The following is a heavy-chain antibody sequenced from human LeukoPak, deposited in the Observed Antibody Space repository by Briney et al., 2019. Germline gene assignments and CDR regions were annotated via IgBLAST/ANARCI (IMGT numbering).Heavy chain of an antibody. V-gene: IGHV3-30-3*01. Sequence: AGGSLRLSCAASGFTFSSYGMHWVRQAPGKGLEWVAVISYDGSNEYYADSVKGRFTISRDNSKNTLYLQMNSLRAEDTAVYYCAKGGRTASGYGHYYYYMDVWGKGTTVTVSS. D-gene: IGHD6-25*01. CDR2: ISYDGSNE. CDR1: GFTFSSYG. J-gene: IGHJ6*03. CDR3: AKGGRTASGYGHYYYYMDV.